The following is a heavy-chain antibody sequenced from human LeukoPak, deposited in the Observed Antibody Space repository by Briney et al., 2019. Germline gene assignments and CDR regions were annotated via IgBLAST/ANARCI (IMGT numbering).Heavy chain of an antibody. CDR2: INPNSGGT. J-gene: IGHJ6*03. CDR1: GYTFTGYY. Sequence: ASVKVSCKASGYTFTGYYMHWVRQAPGQGLEWMGWINPNSGGTNYAQKFQGRVTMTRDTSISTAYMELRSLRSEDTAVYYCARASVSTTQYYYYYYMDVWGKGTTVTISS. V-gene: IGHV1-2*02. CDR3: ARASVSTTQYYYYYYMDV. D-gene: IGHD1-14*01.